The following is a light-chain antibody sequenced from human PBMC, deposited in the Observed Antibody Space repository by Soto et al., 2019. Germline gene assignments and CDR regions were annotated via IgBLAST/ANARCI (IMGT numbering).Light chain of an antibody. CDR2: SAS. J-gene: IGKJ1*01. V-gene: IGKV1-39*01. CDR3: RQTFSTPWT. Sequence: RMTQSPCALSASVVDRITLTFLASQNILSYLHWYQLEPGKAPQLLIQSASSLQSGVPSRFSGSGSGTHLTLIISSMLHEDYATYYCRQTFSTPWTFGQGTKVDIK. CDR1: QNILSY.